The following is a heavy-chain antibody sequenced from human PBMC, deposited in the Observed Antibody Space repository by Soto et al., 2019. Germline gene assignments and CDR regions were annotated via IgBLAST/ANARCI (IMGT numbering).Heavy chain of an antibody. J-gene: IGHJ4*02. CDR1: GLTFNNYW. V-gene: IGHV3-74*01. CDR2: IVGDGSDI. D-gene: IGHD3-22*01. Sequence: EVQVVESGGGLVQPGGSLRLSCEVSGLTFNNYWMHWVRRAPGKGLLWVSRIVGDGSDIRYADSVRGRFTVSRDNAKNTVYLQMNSLRAEDTAVYYCAAHRRGWQEDYWGQGTLVTVSS. CDR3: AAHRRGWQEDY.